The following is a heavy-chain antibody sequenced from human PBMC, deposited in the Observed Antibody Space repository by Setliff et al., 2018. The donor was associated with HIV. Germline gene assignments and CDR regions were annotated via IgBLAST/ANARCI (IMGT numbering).Heavy chain of an antibody. CDR1: GFIFNSYA. CDR2: MSGSGATT. D-gene: IGHD3-3*01. Sequence: GGSLRLSCAASGFIFNSYAMSWVRQAPGRGLEWVSIMSGSGATTNQADSVKGRFTISRDNSKNTPYLQMTSLRAEDTAVYYCARITDNYNFWSGYYYGMNVWGQGTTVTVSS. CDR3: ARITDNYNFWSGYYYGMNV. J-gene: IGHJ6*02. V-gene: IGHV3-23*01.